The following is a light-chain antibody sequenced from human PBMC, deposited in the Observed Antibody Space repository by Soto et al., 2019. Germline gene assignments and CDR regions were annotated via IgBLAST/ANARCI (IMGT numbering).Light chain of an antibody. CDR3: QQYVTSPLT. CDR2: GAV. V-gene: IGKV3-20*01. Sequence: IVLTQSPGTLSLSPGQRAPLSCRASVLISANYLAWYQQKPGQAPRLLIYGAVTRATGIPDRFSGGGSGTEFTLTISRLEPEDFAMYFCQQYVTSPLTFGGGTKVDIK. J-gene: IGKJ4*01. CDR1: VLISANY.